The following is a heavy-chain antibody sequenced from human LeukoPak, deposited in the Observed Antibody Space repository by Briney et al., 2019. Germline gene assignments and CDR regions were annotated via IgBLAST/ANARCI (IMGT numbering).Heavy chain of an antibody. CDR3: ATTATLGY. Sequence: PSETLSLTCTVSGGSISSSSYYWGWIRQPPGKGLEWIGSIYYSGSTYYNPSLKSRVTISVDTSKNQFSLKLNSVTAADSAMYYCATTATLGYWGQGTLVTVSS. CDR2: IYYSGST. J-gene: IGHJ4*02. D-gene: IGHD5-18*01. CDR1: GGSISSSSYY. V-gene: IGHV4-39*01.